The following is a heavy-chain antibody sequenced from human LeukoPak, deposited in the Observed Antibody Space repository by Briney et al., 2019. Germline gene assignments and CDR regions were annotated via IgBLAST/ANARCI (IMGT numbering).Heavy chain of an antibody. Sequence: ASVKVSCKASGYTFSNYGITWVRQAPGQGLEWMGWISAYNGKTNYAQKLQGRVTMTTDTSTSTAYMELRSLRSDDTAVYYCARDSSSWSHAEYFQHWGQGTLVTVSS. CDR2: ISAYNGKT. V-gene: IGHV1-18*01. CDR1: GYTFSNYG. CDR3: ARDSSSWSHAEYFQH. J-gene: IGHJ1*01. D-gene: IGHD6-13*01.